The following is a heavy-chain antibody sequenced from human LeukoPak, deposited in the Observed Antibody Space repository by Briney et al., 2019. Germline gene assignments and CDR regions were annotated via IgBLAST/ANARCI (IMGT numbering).Heavy chain of an antibody. CDR3: ARVGGSGNPLMDY. CDR1: GFTFSSYS. J-gene: IGHJ4*02. Sequence: GGSLRLSCAASGFTFSSYSMNWVRQAPGKGLEWVSSISSSSSYIYYADSVKGRFIISRDNAKNSLYLQMNSLRAEDTAVYYCARVGGSGNPLMDYWGQGTLVTVSS. V-gene: IGHV3-21*01. D-gene: IGHD3-10*01. CDR2: ISSSSSYI.